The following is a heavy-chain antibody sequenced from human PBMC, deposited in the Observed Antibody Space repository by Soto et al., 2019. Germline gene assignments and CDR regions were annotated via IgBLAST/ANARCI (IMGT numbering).Heavy chain of an antibody. D-gene: IGHD2-21*01. CDR1: GGSIDKSNYF. J-gene: IGHJ4*02. CDR3: ARLGWGDGDSDY. V-gene: IGHV4-39*01. Sequence: LQLQESGPGLVKPSETLSLTCSVSGGSIDKSNYFWGWIRQPPGKGLEWIGSILYSGTTSYNSSLKSRVTISVDTSRNQFSLTLTSVTAADTAVYYCARLGWGDGDSDYWGQGTLATVSS. CDR2: ILYSGTT.